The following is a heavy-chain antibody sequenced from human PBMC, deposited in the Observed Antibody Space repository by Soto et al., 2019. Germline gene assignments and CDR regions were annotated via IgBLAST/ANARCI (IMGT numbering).Heavy chain of an antibody. CDR1: GGSISSYY. CDR2: IYASGSP. CDR3: ACGTSGQDDY. Sequence: SETLSLTCSVSGGSISSYYWSWIRQPAGKGLEWIGRIYASGSPNYNPSLRSRVTMSVDTSKNQFSLRLNSVTAADTAVYYCACGTSGQDDYWGQGTLVTVSS. V-gene: IGHV4-4*07. D-gene: IGHD1-7*01. J-gene: IGHJ4*02.